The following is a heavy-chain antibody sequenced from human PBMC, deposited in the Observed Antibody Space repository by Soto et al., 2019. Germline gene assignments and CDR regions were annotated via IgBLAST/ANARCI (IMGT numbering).Heavy chain of an antibody. Sequence: QVQLQESGPGLVEPSGTLSLTCAVSLVSISSGNWWSWVRQPPGRGLEYIGEISHSGTTNYNPSLESRLTISLDASKNQFSLKLTSVTAADTAVYYCETKNVPTPGNYWGQGTLVIVSS. D-gene: IGHD2-2*01. J-gene: IGHJ4*02. CDR3: ETKNVPTPGNY. CDR1: LVSISSGNW. CDR2: ISHSGTT. V-gene: IGHV4-4*02.